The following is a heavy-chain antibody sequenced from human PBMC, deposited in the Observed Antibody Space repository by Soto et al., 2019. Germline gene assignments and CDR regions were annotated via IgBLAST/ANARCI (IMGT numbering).Heavy chain of an antibody. V-gene: IGHV3-9*01. J-gene: IGHJ4*02. CDR1: GFPFQHYA. Sequence: EVQLVESGGGLVQPGRSLRLSCVASGFPFQHYAMHWVRRSPGKGLEWVSGIRWNGDDMGYADSVRGRFTIARDNAKNSLYLQMSSLRAEDTAFYYCPQDGGYCSGGNCYFDSWGQGTLVTVSP. CDR2: IRWNGDDM. CDR3: PQDGGYCSGGNCYFDS. D-gene: IGHD2-15*01.